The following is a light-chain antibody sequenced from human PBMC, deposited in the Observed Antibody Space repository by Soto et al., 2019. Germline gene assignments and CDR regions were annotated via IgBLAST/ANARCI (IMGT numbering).Light chain of an antibody. V-gene: IGLV2-8*01. J-gene: IGLJ1*01. CDR2: EVS. Sequence: QSALTQPPSASGSPGQSVTISCTGTSSDVGGYNYVSWYQQHPGKAPKLMIYEVSKRPSGVPDRFSGYKSGNTASLTVSGLQAEDEADYYCSSYAGSNNFVFGPGTKLTVL. CDR3: SSYAGSNNFV. CDR1: SSDVGGYNY.